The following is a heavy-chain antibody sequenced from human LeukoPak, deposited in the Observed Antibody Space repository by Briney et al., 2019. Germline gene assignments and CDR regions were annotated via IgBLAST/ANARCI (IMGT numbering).Heavy chain of an antibody. CDR2: ISSSSSYI. D-gene: IGHD3-16*01. CDR1: GFTFSSYS. J-gene: IGHJ4*02. Sequence: GGSLRLSCAASGFTFSSYSMNWVRQAPGKGLEWVSSISSSSSYIYYAGSVKGRFTISRDNAKNSLYLQMNSLRAEDTAVYYCARDGGFRFDYWGQGTLVTVSS. V-gene: IGHV3-21*01. CDR3: ARDGGFRFDY.